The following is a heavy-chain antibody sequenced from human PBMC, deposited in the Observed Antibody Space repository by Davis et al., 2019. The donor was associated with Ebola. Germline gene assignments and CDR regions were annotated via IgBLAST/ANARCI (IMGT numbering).Heavy chain of an antibody. V-gene: IGHV3-21*01. CDR2: ISTTSAFI. Sequence: PGESLKISCAASGFTFNTFGMTWVRQAPGKGLEWVSSISTTSAFIYYADSVKGRFTISRDNAEDSLSLHMSGLRDDDTAVYYCARRIILTSRGGVDVWGQGTTVIVSS. J-gene: IGHJ6*02. CDR1: GFTFNTFG. CDR3: ARRIILTSRGGVDV. D-gene: IGHD2-8*02.